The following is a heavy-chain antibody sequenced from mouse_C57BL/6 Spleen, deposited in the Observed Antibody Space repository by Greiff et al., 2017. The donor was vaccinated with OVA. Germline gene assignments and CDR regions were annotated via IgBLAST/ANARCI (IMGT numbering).Heavy chain of an antibody. J-gene: IGHJ2*01. CDR1: GYSITSGYY. V-gene: IGHV3-6*01. CDR2: ISYDGSN. CDR3: AREGY. Sequence: EVQLAESGPGLVKPSQSLSLTCSVTGYSITSGYYWNWIRQFPGNKLEWMGYISYDGSNNYNPSLKNRISITRDTSKNQFFLKLNSVTTEDTATYYCAREGYWGQGTTLTVSS.